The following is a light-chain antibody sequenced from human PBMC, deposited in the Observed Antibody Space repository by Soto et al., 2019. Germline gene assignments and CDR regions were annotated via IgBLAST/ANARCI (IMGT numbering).Light chain of an antibody. CDR3: QKYDSAPNT. Sequence: IQMAQSPSSLSASVGDRVTITCRASQDIRNYLAWYQQKSGKVPKLLIYAASTLQSGVQSRFSGSGSGTDYTLTISSLQPEDVANYYCQKYDSAPNTFGGGTKVEIK. CDR1: QDIRNY. V-gene: IGKV1-27*01. CDR2: AAS. J-gene: IGKJ4*01.